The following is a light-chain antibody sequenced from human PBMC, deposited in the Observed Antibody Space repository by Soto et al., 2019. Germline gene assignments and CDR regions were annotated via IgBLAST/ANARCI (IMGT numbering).Light chain of an antibody. J-gene: IGLJ3*02. CDR1: SSNIGSTS. V-gene: IGLV1-44*01. Sequence: QAVVTQPPSASGTPGQRVTISCSRSSSNIGSTSVYWYQQLPGTAPKLLIYSNNRRPSGVPDRLSGSKSGTSASLAISGLQSEDEADYYCAAWDNSLSGWVFGGGTQLTVL. CDR3: AAWDNSLSGWV. CDR2: SNN.